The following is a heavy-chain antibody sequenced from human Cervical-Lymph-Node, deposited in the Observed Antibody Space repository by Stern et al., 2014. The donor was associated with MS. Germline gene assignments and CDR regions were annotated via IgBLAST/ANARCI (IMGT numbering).Heavy chain of an antibody. J-gene: IGHJ6*02. Sequence: VQLVESGAEVKKPGESLTISCKGFGYSFNIYWIAWVRQRPGKGLEWKGIIYPDDSGTGYSPSFQGQATFSVDKSISTAYLHWSSLKPSDTATYFCARRGMDVWGQGTSVTVSS. CDR1: GYSFNIYW. CDR2: IYPDDSGT. CDR3: ARRGMDV. V-gene: IGHV5-51*01.